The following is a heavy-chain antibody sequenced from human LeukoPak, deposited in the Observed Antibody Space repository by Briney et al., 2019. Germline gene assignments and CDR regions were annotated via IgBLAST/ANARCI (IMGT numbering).Heavy chain of an antibody. CDR2: INHSGST. CDR3: ARGRAGWSPNWFDP. CDR1: GGSISSSSYY. V-gene: IGHV4-39*07. J-gene: IGHJ5*02. D-gene: IGHD2-15*01. Sequence: SETLSLTCTVSGGSISSSSYYWGWIRQPPGKGLEWIGEINHSGSTNYNPSLKSRVTISVDTSKNQFSLKLSSVTAADTAVYYCARGRAGWSPNWFDPWGQGTLVTVSS.